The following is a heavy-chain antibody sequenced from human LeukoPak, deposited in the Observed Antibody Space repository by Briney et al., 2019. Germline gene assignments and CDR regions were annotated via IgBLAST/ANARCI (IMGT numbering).Heavy chain of an antibody. CDR3: ARYCSGGSCYPYYYYGMDV. CDR1: GGSISSGDYY. CDR2: IYYSGST. V-gene: IGHV4-30-4*01. D-gene: IGHD2-15*01. J-gene: IGHJ6*02. Sequence: SETLSLTCTVSGGSISSGDYYWSWIRQPPGKGLEWIGYIYYSGSTYYNPSLKSRVTISVDTSKNHFSLGLSSVTAADTAVYYCARYCSGGSCYPYYYYGMDVWGQGTTVTVSS.